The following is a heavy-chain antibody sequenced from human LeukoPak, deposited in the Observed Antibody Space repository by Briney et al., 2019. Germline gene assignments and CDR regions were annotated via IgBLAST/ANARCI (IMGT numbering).Heavy chain of an antibody. CDR2: INPSGGST. CDR3: VRGYSYGQPHDY. Sequence: GASVKVSCKASGYTFTSYYMHWGRQAPGEGLERMGIINPSGGSTSYAQKFQGRVTMTRDMSTSTVYMELSSLRSEDTAVYYCVRGYSYGQPHDYWGQGTLVTVSS. J-gene: IGHJ4*02. D-gene: IGHD5-18*01. CDR1: GYTFTSYY. V-gene: IGHV1-46*01.